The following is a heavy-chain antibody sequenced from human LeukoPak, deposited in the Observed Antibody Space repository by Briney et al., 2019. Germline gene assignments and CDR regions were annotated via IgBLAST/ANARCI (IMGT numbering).Heavy chain of an antibody. D-gene: IGHD4-17*01. CDR2: FNPSGSNT. V-gene: IGHV1-46*02. CDR3: ARGRTVTNGFDL. J-gene: IGHJ2*01. CDR1: GYTFDVYY. Sequence: ASVKVSCKASGYTFDVYYIHWVRQAPGQGLEWMGIFNPSGSNTNYAQRFQGRVTLTRDTSTTTVYMDLSGLRPDDTAVYYCARGRTVTNGFDLWGRGTLLTVSS.